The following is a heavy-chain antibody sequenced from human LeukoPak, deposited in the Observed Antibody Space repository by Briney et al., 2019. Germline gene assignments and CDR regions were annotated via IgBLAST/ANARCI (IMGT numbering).Heavy chain of an antibody. Sequence: SETLSLTCAVYGGSFSGYYWSWIRQPPGKGLEWIGEINHSGSTNYNPSLKSRVTISVDTSKNQFSLKLSSVTAADTAVYYCAKPLPTDYYYYYGMDVWGQGTTVTVSS. J-gene: IGHJ6*02. CDR3: AKPLPTDYYYYYGMDV. CDR2: INHSGST. CDR1: GGSFSGYY. V-gene: IGHV4-34*01.